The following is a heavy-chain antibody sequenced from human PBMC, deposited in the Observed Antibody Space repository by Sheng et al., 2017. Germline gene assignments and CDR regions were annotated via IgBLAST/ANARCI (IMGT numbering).Heavy chain of an antibody. J-gene: IGHJ4*02. CDR1: GFSFNNYG. Sequence: QVQLVESGGGVVQPGRSLRLSCAASGFSFNNYGMHWVRQAPGKGLEWVAVIWYDGSYKYYGDSVKGRFTISRDNSKNTLYLQMNSLRAEDTAVYYCARTYYRDTAPPTPIDYWGQGTLVTVSS. CDR2: IWYDGSYK. D-gene: IGHD3-10*01. CDR3: ARTYYRDTAPPTPIDY. V-gene: IGHV3-33*01.